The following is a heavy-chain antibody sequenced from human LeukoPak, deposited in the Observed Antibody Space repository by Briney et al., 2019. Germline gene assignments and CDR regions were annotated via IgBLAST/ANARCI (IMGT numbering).Heavy chain of an antibody. CDR2: IQYDGSNK. Sequence: PGGSLRLSCAASGFTFSSYGMHWVRQAPGKGLEWVAFIQYDGSNKYYADSVKGRFTLPRDNSKNTLYLQMNSLRAEDTAVYYCARDPVRDYYYYYYMDVWGKGTTVTVSS. CDR1: GFTFSSYG. J-gene: IGHJ6*03. CDR3: ARDPVRDYYYYYYMDV. V-gene: IGHV3-30*02.